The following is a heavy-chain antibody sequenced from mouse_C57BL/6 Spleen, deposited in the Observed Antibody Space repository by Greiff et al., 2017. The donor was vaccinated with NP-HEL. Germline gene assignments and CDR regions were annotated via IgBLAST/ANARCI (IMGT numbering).Heavy chain of an antibody. V-gene: IGHV1-61*01. CDR3: ARRELGQFAY. Sequence: QVQLQQPGAELVRPGSSVKLSCKASGYTFTSYWMDWVKQRPGQGLEWIGNIYPSDSETHYNHKFKDKATLTVDKSSSTAYMQLSSLTSEDSAVYYCARRELGQFAYWGQGTLVTVSA. CDR1: GYTFTSYW. J-gene: IGHJ3*01. D-gene: IGHD4-1*01. CDR2: IYPSDSET.